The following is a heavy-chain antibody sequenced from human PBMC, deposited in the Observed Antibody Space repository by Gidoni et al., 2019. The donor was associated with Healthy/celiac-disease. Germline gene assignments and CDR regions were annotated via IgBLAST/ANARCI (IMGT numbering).Heavy chain of an antibody. CDR2: IVVGSGNT. V-gene: IGHV1-58*01. D-gene: IGHD2-15*01. Sequence: QMQLVQSGPEVKKPGTSVKVSCKASGFTFTSSAVQWVRQARGQRLEWIGWIVVGSGNTNYAQKFQERVTITRDMSTSTAYMELSSLRSEDTAVYYCAASRGYCSGGSCAIFDYWGQGTLVTVSS. J-gene: IGHJ4*02. CDR3: AASRGYCSGGSCAIFDY. CDR1: GFTFTSSA.